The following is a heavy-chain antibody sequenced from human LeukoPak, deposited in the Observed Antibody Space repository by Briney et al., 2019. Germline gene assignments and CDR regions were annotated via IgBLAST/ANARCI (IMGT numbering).Heavy chain of an antibody. Sequence: GGSLRLSCAASGFTFSSYSMNWVRQAPGKGLESVSSISSSSSYIYYADSVKGRFTISRDNAKNSLYLQMNSLRAEDTAVYYCARDRDYYGSGRDYFDYWGQGTLVTVSS. D-gene: IGHD3-10*01. CDR2: ISSSSSYI. CDR1: GFTFSSYS. V-gene: IGHV3-21*01. CDR3: ARDRDYYGSGRDYFDY. J-gene: IGHJ4*02.